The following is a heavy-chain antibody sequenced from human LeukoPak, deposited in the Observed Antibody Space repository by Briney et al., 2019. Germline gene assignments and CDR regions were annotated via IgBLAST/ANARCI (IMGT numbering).Heavy chain of an antibody. CDR2: INPSGGST. Sequence: ASVKVSCKASGYTFTSYYMHWVRQAPGRGLEWMGIINPSGGSTSYAQKFQGRVTMTRDTSTSTVYMELSSLRSEDTAVYYRARGVSGYDYGYWGQGTLVTVSS. V-gene: IGHV1-46*01. D-gene: IGHD5-12*01. J-gene: IGHJ4*02. CDR3: ARGVSGYDYGY. CDR1: GYTFTSYY.